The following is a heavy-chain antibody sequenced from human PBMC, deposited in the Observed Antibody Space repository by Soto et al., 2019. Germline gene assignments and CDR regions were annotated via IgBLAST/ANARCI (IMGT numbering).Heavy chain of an antibody. Sequence: QVQLVQSGPEVKKPGSSVKVSCKASGGTFSRYAINWVRQAPGQGLEWMGGITPMFGKPNYAQKFQGRVKITADESKSKGYMELRSLITDDTAGYYCARAGALYDSSGYYFIDWGQGTLVAVSS. CDR2: ITPMFGKP. D-gene: IGHD3-22*01. CDR3: ARAGALYDSSGYYFID. CDR1: GGTFSRYA. J-gene: IGHJ4*02. V-gene: IGHV1-69*01.